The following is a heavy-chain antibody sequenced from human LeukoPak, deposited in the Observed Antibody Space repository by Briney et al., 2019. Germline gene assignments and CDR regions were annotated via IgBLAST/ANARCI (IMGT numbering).Heavy chain of an antibody. Sequence: TSETLSLTCAVYGGSFSGYYWSGIRQSPGKGLEWIGEINHSGSTHYNPSLKSRVIISVDTSKRRFFLKLTSVTAADTAVYYCARESNSGYYRFDFWGQGSPVTVSS. V-gene: IGHV4-34*01. CDR2: INHSGST. J-gene: IGHJ4*02. CDR1: GGSFSGYY. CDR3: ARESNSGYYRFDF. D-gene: IGHD3-22*01.